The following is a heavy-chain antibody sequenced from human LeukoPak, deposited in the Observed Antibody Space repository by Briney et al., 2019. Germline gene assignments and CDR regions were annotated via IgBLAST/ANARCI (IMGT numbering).Heavy chain of an antibody. CDR1: GFTFRNYA. CDR3: ARGSRTIVSTKFARGRYMDV. CDR2: ISFDGSNK. Sequence: GGSLRLSCAASGFTFRNYAVHWVRQAPGKGLEWVSFISFDGSNKYYADSVKGRFTISRDNSKNTLYLQMNSLRAEDTAVYYCARGSRTIVSTKFARGRYMDVWGKGTTVTVSS. J-gene: IGHJ6*03. V-gene: IGHV3-30*04. D-gene: IGHD5/OR15-5a*01.